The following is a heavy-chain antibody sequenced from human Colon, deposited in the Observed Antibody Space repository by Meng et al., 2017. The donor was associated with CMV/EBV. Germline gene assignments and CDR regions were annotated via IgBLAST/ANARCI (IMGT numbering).Heavy chain of an antibody. CDR1: GITLSSYG. J-gene: IGHJ4*02. V-gene: IGHV3-33*06. CDR3: VKGPAGYCSRTRCYMDYLDA. CDR2: IWYDGNNK. Sequence: GSLRLLCSAAGITLSSYGMHWVRQAPGKGLEWVALIWYDGNNKYYTDSVTGRFTISRDDSTNILYLQMNYLRAEDTAVYFCVKGPAGYCSRTRCYMDYLDAWGQGTLVTVSS. D-gene: IGHD2-2*01.